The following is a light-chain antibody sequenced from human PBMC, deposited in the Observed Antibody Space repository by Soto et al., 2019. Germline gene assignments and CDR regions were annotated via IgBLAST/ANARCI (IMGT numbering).Light chain of an antibody. CDR2: DAS. V-gene: IGKV1-5*01. Sequence: IQMTQSPAALSASVGDRVTITCRASQSISSWLAWYQQKPGKAPKLLIYDASSLERGVPSRFSGSGSGTEFTLTISSLQPDDFASYYCQLYNSYSGTFGQGTKVDIK. CDR1: QSISSW. J-gene: IGKJ1*01. CDR3: QLYNSYSGT.